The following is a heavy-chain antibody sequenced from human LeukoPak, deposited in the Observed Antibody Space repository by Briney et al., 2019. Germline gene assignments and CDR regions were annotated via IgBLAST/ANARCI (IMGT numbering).Heavy chain of an antibody. CDR1: GYTLTELS. Sequence: APVKVSCKVSGYTLTELSMHWVRQAPGKGPEWMGGFDPEDGETIYAQKFQGRVTMTEDTSTDTAYMELSSLRSEDTAVYYCATHRHYCSSTTCYLDYWGQGTLVTVSS. CDR2: FDPEDGET. J-gene: IGHJ4*02. CDR3: ATHRHYCSSTTCYLDY. D-gene: IGHD2-2*01. V-gene: IGHV1-24*01.